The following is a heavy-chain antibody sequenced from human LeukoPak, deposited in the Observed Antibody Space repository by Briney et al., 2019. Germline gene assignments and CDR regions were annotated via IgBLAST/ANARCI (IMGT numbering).Heavy chain of an antibody. CDR3: ASRSGWYDYYYGMDV. Sequence: SVKVSRKASGGAFSSYAISWVRQAPGQGLEWMGGIIPIFGTANYAQKFQGRVTITADESTSTAYMELSSLRSEDTAVYYCASRSGWYDYYYGMDVWGQGTTVTVSS. CDR1: GGAFSSYA. CDR2: IIPIFGTA. J-gene: IGHJ6*02. D-gene: IGHD6-19*01. V-gene: IGHV1-69*01.